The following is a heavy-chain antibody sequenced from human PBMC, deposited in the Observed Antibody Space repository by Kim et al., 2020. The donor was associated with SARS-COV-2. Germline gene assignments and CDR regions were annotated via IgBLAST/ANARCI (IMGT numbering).Heavy chain of an antibody. CDR2: VYYSGST. D-gene: IGHD3-10*01. CDR1: NGTISSGTDY. J-gene: IGHJ4*01. V-gene: IGHV4-39*07. CDR3: AKEYNSGSYYNPIHY. Sequence: SETLSLTCTVSNGTISSGTDYWAWIRQPPGKGLEWIGNVYYSGSTYSNPALQSRVFMSIDTSKNEFSLKLTSVTAADTAVYYCAKEYNSGSYYNPIHYWGHGILVTVSS.